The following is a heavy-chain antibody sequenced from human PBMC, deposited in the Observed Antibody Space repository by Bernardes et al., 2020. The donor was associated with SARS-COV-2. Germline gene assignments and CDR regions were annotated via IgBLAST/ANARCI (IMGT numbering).Heavy chain of an antibody. V-gene: IGHV3-15*01. CDR2: IKSKTDGGTT. D-gene: IGHD5-18*01. J-gene: IGHJ6*02. CDR3: TTGSGYSYGHYYYGMDV. CDR1: GFTFSNAW. Sequence: GGSLRLSCAASGFTFSNAWMSWVRQAPGKGLEWVGRIKSKTDGGTTDYAAPVKGRFTISRDDSKNTLYLQMNSLKTEDTAVYYCTTGSGYSYGHYYYGMDVWGQGTTVTVSS.